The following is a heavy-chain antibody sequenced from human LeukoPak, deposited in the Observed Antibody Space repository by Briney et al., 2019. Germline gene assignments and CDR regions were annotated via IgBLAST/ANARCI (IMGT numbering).Heavy chain of an antibody. D-gene: IGHD1-1*01. J-gene: IGHJ5*02. V-gene: IGHV1-24*01. Sequence: ASVKVSCKVSGYSLSELSIHWVRQAPGKGLEWMGGFDPEDDEAIYAQSLQGRVTMTEDTSTDTAYMELSGLTSDDAAVYYCATVFAGSNWFDPWGQGTLVTVSS. CDR2: FDPEDDEA. CDR1: GYSLSELS. CDR3: ATVFAGSNWFDP.